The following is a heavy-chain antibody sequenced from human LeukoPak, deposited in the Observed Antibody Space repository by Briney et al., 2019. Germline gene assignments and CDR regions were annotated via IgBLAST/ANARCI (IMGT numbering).Heavy chain of an antibody. J-gene: IGHJ4*02. D-gene: IGHD3-3*01. Sequence: GGSLRLSCVSGGFTFSSFAMNWVRQAPGKGLQWVAYISSSSNVVLYADSVKGRFIISRDNAKNLLYLQMDSLRVDDTALYNCARADPSYDFWSGGDFWGQGTLVSVS. CDR3: ARADPSYDFWSGGDF. CDR2: ISSSSNVV. CDR1: GFTFSSFA. V-gene: IGHV3-48*01.